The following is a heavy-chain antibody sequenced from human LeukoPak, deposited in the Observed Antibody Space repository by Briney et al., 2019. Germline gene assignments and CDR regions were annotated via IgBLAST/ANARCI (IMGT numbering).Heavy chain of an antibody. J-gene: IGHJ6*03. Sequence: ASVKVSCKASGYTFTSYGISWVRQAPGQGLEWMGWISAYILNTNYAQKLQGRVTMTTDTSTSTAYMELRSLRSDDTAVYYCARDYDFWSGYYRGYYYYMDVWGKGTTGTVSS. V-gene: IGHV1-18*01. CDR2: ISAYILNT. CDR1: GYTFTSYG. CDR3: ARDYDFWSGYYRGYYYYMDV. D-gene: IGHD3-3*01.